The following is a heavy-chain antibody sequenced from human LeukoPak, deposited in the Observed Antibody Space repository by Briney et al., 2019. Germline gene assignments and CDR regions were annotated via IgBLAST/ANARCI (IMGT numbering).Heavy chain of an antibody. CDR3: ARETYYFDY. Sequence: GGSLRLPCAASGFTFSRYYMSWVRQAPGKGLEWVANIKQDGSEKYYVDSVKGRFTISRDNAKNSLYLQMNSLRAEDTAVYYCARETYYFDYWGQGTLVTVSS. CDR1: GFTFSRYY. V-gene: IGHV3-7*01. J-gene: IGHJ4*02. CDR2: IKQDGSEK.